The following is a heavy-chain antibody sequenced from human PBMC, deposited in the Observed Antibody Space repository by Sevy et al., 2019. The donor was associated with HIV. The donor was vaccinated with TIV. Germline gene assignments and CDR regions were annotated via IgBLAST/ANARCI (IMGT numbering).Heavy chain of an antibody. J-gene: IGHJ3*02. V-gene: IGHV3-21*01. Sequence: GGSLRLSCAASGFTFSSYSMNWVRQAPGKGLEWVSSISSSSSYIYYADSVKGRFTISRDNAKNSLYLQMNSLRAEDTVVYYCARDLKLDFWSGYQPDLLDAFDIWGQGTMVTVSS. CDR2: ISSSSSYI. CDR3: ARDLKLDFWSGYQPDLLDAFDI. CDR1: GFTFSSYS. D-gene: IGHD3-3*01.